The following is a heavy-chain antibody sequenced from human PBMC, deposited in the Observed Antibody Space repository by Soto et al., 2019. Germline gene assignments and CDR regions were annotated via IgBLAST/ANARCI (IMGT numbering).Heavy chain of an antibody. CDR3: ARSMLYSDGSNYSPFDY. CDR2: FYYTGSI. Sequence: QVQLQESGPGLVKPSETLSLTCTVSGGSVSSGNYYWSWIRQPPGEGLEWIGYFYYTGSINYNPXLKSRVTISIXXSXNXXSLRLSSVTAADTAVYYCARSMLYSDGSNYSPFDYWGQGTLVTVSS. V-gene: IGHV4-61*01. J-gene: IGHJ4*02. CDR1: GGSVSSGNYY. D-gene: IGHD3-22*01.